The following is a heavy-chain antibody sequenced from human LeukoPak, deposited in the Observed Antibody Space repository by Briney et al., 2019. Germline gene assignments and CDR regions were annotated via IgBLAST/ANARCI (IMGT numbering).Heavy chain of an antibody. J-gene: IGHJ3*02. CDR1: GFTFNNYS. D-gene: IGHD7-27*01. CDR2: ISSGSNYI. CDR3: ARVRTGVAFDI. V-gene: IGHV3-21*04. Sequence: GGSLRLSCAASGFTFNNYSLNWVRQAPGKGLEWVSSISSGSNYIYYADSVKGRFTISRDNAKNSLYLQMNSLRAEDTAVYYCARVRTGVAFDIWGQGTMVTVSS.